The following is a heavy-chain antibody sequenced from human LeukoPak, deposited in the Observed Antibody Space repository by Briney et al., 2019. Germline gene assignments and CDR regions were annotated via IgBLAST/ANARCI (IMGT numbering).Heavy chain of an antibody. Sequence: GASVKVSCKASGGTFSSYAISWVRQAPGQGLEWMGRIIPIFGTANYAQKFQGRVTITTDESTSTAYMELSSLRSEDTAVYYCAAQRGASLHDFWSTRLFDPWGQGTLVTVSS. CDR1: GGTFSSYA. J-gene: IGHJ5*02. CDR2: IIPIFGTA. CDR3: AAQRGASLHDFWSTRLFDP. V-gene: IGHV1-69*05. D-gene: IGHD3-3*01.